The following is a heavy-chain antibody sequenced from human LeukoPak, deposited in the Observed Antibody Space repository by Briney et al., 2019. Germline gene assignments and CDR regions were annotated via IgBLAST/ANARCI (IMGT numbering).Heavy chain of an antibody. J-gene: IGHJ4*02. CDR1: GFSFRSHA. CDR3: AKDSGQWLPQYYFDY. D-gene: IGHD6-19*01. Sequence: GGSLRLSCAASGFSFRSHAMHWVRQAPGKGPEWVAIIWYDGSKIYYADSVKGRFTISRDESKSTLYLQMNSLRGEDTAVYWYAKDSGQWLPQYYFDYWGQGTRVSVS. CDR2: IWYDGSKI. V-gene: IGHV3-33*03.